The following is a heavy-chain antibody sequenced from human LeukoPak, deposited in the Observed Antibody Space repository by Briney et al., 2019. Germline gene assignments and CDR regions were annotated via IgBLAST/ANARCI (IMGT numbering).Heavy chain of an antibody. CDR1: GFTFSSYS. Sequence: GGSLRLSCAASGFTFSSYSMNWVRQAPGKGLEWVSSISSSSSCIYYADSVKGRFTISRDNAKNSLYLQMNSLRAEDTAVYYCASLSLGVTHMHHDYWGQGTLVTVSS. V-gene: IGHV3-21*01. CDR2: ISSSSSCI. CDR3: ASLSLGVTHMHHDY. D-gene: IGHD2-21*02. J-gene: IGHJ4*02.